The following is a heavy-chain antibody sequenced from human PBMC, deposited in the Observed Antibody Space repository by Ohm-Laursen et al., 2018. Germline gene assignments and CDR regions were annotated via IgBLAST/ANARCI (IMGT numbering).Heavy chain of an antibody. D-gene: IGHD2-2*01. CDR2: IWYDGSNK. J-gene: IGHJ4*02. CDR3: AKASGIVVVPAAVHHPIDY. V-gene: IGHV3-33*06. Sequence: SLRLSCTASGFTFSSYGMHWVRQAPGKGLEWVAVIWYDGSNKYYADSVKGRFTISRDNSKNTLYLQMNSLRAEDTAVYYCAKASGIVVVPAAVHHPIDYWGQGTLVTVSS. CDR1: GFTFSSYG.